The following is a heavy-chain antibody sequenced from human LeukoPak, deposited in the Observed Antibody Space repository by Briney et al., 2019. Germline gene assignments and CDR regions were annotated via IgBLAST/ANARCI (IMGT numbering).Heavy chain of an antibody. V-gene: IGHV4-39*01. Sequence: PSETLSLTCTVSGGSISSSDYNWGWIRQSPGKGLGWIGIIYYSGTTHYNPSLKSRVTISIDTSKNQFSLKLSSVTAADTAVYYCARQINGYSYSDYWGQGTLVTVSS. CDR1: GGSISSSDYN. D-gene: IGHD5-18*01. CDR2: IYYSGTT. J-gene: IGHJ4*02. CDR3: ARQINGYSYSDY.